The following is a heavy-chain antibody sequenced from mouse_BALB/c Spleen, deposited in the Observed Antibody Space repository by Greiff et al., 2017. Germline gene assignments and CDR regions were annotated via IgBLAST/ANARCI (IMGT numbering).Heavy chain of an antibody. CDR2: IYPGDGDT. V-gene: IGHV1-87*01. D-gene: IGHD2-1*01. Sequence: VKLQQSGAELARPGASVKLSCKASGYTFTSYWMQWVKQRPGQGLEWIGAIYPGDGDTRYTQKFKGKATLTADKSSSTAYMQLSSLASEDSAVYYCARHYGNYYWYFDVWGAGTTVTVSS. CDR3: ARHYGNYYWYFDV. CDR1: GYTFTSYW. J-gene: IGHJ1*01.